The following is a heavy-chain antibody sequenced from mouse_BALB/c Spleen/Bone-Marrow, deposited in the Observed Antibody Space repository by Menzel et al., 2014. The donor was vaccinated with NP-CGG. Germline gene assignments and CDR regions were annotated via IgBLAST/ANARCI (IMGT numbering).Heavy chain of an antibody. J-gene: IGHJ4*01. CDR2: IYPSDSYT. CDR1: GYTFTSYW. V-gene: IGHV1S126*01. D-gene: IGHD2-10*02. Sequence: QVQLKESGAELVRPGASVKVSCKASGYTFTSYWINRVKQRPGQGLEWIGNIYPSDSYTNYNQNFKDKATLTVDKSSSTAYMQLSSPTSEDSAVYYCTRQYGNYYAMDYWGQGTSVTVSS. CDR3: TRQYGNYYAMDY.